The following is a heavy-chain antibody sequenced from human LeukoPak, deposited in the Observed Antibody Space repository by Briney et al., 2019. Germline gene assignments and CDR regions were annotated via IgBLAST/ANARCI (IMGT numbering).Heavy chain of an antibody. CDR1: GGSFSGYY. CDR3: ARCDFWSGYYGYSDMDV. J-gene: IGHJ6*02. D-gene: IGHD3-3*01. V-gene: IGHV4-59*10. CDR2: IYTSGST. Sequence: SETLSLTCAVYGGSFSGYYWSWIRQPAGKGLEWIGRIYTSGSTNYNPSLKSRVTMSVDTSKNQFSLKLSSVTAADTAVYYCARCDFWSGYYGYSDMDVWGQGTTVTVSS.